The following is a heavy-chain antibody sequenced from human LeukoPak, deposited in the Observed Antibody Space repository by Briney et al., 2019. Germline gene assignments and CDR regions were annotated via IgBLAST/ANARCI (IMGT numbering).Heavy chain of an antibody. CDR3: AKPARDYGDYPEHYFDY. V-gene: IGHV3-23*01. Sequence: GGSLRLSCAASGFTFSSYAMSWVRQAPGKGLEWVSAISGSGGSTYYADSVKGRFTISRDNSKNTLYLQMHSLRAEDTAVYYCAKPARDYGDYPEHYFDYWGQGTLVTVSS. CDR2: ISGSGGST. D-gene: IGHD4-17*01. CDR1: GFTFSSYA. J-gene: IGHJ4*02.